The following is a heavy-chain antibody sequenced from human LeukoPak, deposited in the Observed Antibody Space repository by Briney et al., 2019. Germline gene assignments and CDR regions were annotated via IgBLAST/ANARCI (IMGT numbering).Heavy chain of an antibody. J-gene: IGHJ4*02. Sequence: PGGSLRLSCAASGFTFSNAWMSWVRQAPGKGLEWVSGISGNGGSTYYADSVKGRFTFSRDNSKNTLFLQMNSLRAEDTAVYYCARSGGSYWYWGQGTLVTVSS. CDR1: GFTFSNAW. CDR3: ARSGGSYWY. CDR2: ISGNGGST. D-gene: IGHD1-26*01. V-gene: IGHV3-23*01.